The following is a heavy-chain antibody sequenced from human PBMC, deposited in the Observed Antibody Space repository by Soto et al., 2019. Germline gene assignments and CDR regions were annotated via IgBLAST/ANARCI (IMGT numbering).Heavy chain of an antibody. CDR3: AREETGNDALDI. V-gene: IGHV4-31*11. Sequence: SETLSLTCAVSGGSLRSATYYWSWIRQHPGKGLEWIGYFYHSGSTYYKPSLRSRVTISLDTSKNQFSLNLRSVTDADTAIYYCAREETGNDALDIWGQGTLVTV. D-gene: IGHD1-1*01. CDR1: GGSLRSATYY. J-gene: IGHJ3*02. CDR2: FYHSGST.